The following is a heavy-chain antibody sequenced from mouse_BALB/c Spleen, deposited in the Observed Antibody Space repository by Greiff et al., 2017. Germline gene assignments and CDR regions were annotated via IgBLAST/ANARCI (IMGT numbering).Heavy chain of an antibody. CDR3: ARDGRTARVSFAY. Sequence: VHLVESGPGLVAPSQSLSITCTVSGFSLTSYGVHWVRQPPGKGLEWLGVIWAGGSTNYNSALMSRLSISKDNSKSQVFLKMNSLQTDDTAMYYCARDGRTARVSFAYWGQGTLVTVSA. D-gene: IGHD3-2*01. CDR1: GFSLTSYG. V-gene: IGHV2-9*02. J-gene: IGHJ3*01. CDR2: IWAGGST.